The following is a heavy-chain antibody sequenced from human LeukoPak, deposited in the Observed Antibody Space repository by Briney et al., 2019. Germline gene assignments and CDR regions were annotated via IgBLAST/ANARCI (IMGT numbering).Heavy chain of an antibody. CDR2: ISSSGSTI. CDR3: AELGITMIGGV. CDR1: GFTFSSYE. V-gene: IGHV3-48*03. Sequence: GGSLRLSCAASGFTFSSYEMSWVRQAPGKGLEWVSYISSSGSTIYYADSVKGRFTISRGNAKNSLYLQMNSLRAEDTAVYYCAELGITMIGGVWGKGTTVTISS. J-gene: IGHJ6*04. D-gene: IGHD3-10*02.